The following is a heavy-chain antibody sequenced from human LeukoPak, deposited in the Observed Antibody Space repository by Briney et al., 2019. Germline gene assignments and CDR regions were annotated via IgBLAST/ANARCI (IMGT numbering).Heavy chain of an antibody. CDR2: IYTSGST. V-gene: IGHV4-61*02. D-gene: IGHD7-27*01. Sequence: SETLSLTCTVSGGSISSGSYYWSWIRQPAGKGLEWIGRIYTSGSTNYNPSLKSRVTISVDTSKNQFSLKLSSVTAADTAVYYCARGKLGGGFDYRGQGTLVTVSS. J-gene: IGHJ4*02. CDR1: GGSISSGSYY. CDR3: ARGKLGGGFDY.